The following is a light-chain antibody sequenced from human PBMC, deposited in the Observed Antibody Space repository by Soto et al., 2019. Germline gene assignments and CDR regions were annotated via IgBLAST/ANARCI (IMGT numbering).Light chain of an antibody. V-gene: IGLV2-14*01. CDR3: ISYKTDDTFV. Sequence: QSVLTQPPSVSGSPGQSITVSRTGTSSDIGASNFVSWYQHLPGRAPKVIIFEATNRPSGVSDRFSGSKAGITASLTISGLQADDEGEYFCISYKTDDTFVFGTGTKVTVL. CDR1: SSDIGASNF. CDR2: EAT. J-gene: IGLJ1*01.